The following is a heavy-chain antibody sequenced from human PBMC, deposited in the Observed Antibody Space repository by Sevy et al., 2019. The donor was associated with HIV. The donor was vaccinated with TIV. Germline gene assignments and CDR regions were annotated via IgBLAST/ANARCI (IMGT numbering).Heavy chain of an antibody. CDR2: TYYRSKWYN. CDR3: ARDRWELLINYFDY. Sequence: KQSQTLSLTCAISGDSVSSNSAAWNWTRQSPSRGLEWLGRTYYRSKWYNDYAVSVKSRITIKPDTSKKQFALLLNSVTPEDAAVYYCARDRWELLINYFDYWGQGTLVTVSS. D-gene: IGHD1-26*01. V-gene: IGHV6-1*01. J-gene: IGHJ4*02. CDR1: GDSVSSNSAA.